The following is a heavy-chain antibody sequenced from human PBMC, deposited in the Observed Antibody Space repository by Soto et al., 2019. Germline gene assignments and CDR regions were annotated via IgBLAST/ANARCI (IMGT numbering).Heavy chain of an antibody. CDR1: GFTFSSYA. CDR2: ISYDGSNK. CDR3: ARVPYDSSGYPDY. V-gene: IGHV3-30-3*01. J-gene: IGHJ4*02. Sequence: QVQLVESGGGVVQPGRSLRLSCAASGFTFSSYAMHWVRQAPGKGLEWVAVISYDGSNKYYADSVKGRFTISRDNXKNTLYLQMNSLRAEDTAVYYCARVPYDSSGYPDYWGQGTLVTVSS. D-gene: IGHD3-22*01.